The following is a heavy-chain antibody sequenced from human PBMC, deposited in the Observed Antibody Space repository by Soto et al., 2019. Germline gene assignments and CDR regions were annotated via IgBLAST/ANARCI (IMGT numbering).Heavy chain of an antibody. CDR2: IIPIFGTA. CDR1: GGTFSSYA. D-gene: IGHD2-2*02. CDR3: AREPLGYCRSTRRYTSGGWLDP. Sequence: SVKVSCKASGGTFSSYAISWVRQAPGQGLEWMGGIIPIFGTANYAQKFQGRVTITADESTSTAYMELSSLRSEDTAVYYCAREPLGYCRSTRRYTSGGWLDPWGQGTLVTVSS. V-gene: IGHV1-69*13. J-gene: IGHJ5*02.